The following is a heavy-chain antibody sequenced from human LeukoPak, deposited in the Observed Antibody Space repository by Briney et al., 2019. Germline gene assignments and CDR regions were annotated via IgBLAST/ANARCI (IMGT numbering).Heavy chain of an antibody. CDR2: IFYSGST. V-gene: IGHV4-34*12. J-gene: IGHJ3*02. D-gene: IGHD3-10*01. CDR3: AKSNGYGLIDI. Sequence: SETLSLTCAVDGGSFSGYYWSWIRQPPGKALKWIGNIFYSGSTYYSPSLKSRVTISLDTSRNQFSLKLNSVTAADTAVYYCAKSNGYGLIDIWGQGTMVTVSS. CDR1: GGSFSGYY.